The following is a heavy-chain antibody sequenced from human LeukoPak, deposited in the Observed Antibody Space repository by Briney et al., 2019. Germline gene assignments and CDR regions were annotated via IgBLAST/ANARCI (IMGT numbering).Heavy chain of an antibody. V-gene: IGHV1-18*01. CDR1: GYTSTNYG. CDR3: ARTTTVSFHY. J-gene: IGHJ4*02. Sequence: ASVKVSCEASGYTSTNYGISWLRQAPGQGLEWMGWISTYNGNNNYAQKFQGRVTMTKDISTSTAYMELRSLTSDDTAAYYCARTTTVSFHYWGQGTLVTVSS. CDR2: ISTYNGNN. D-gene: IGHD4-17*01.